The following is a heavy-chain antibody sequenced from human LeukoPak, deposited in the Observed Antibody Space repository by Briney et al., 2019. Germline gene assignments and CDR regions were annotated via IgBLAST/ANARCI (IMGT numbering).Heavy chain of an antibody. D-gene: IGHD6-19*01. CDR1: GYTFTSYA. Sequence: ASVKVSCKASGYTFTSYAMHWVRQAPGQRLEWMGWINAGNGNTKYSQKFQGRVTITRDTSASTAYMELSSLRSGDTAVYYCARDRPPFSSGWYLGYWGQGTLVTVSS. CDR2: INAGNGNT. V-gene: IGHV1-3*01. J-gene: IGHJ4*02. CDR3: ARDRPPFSSGWYLGY.